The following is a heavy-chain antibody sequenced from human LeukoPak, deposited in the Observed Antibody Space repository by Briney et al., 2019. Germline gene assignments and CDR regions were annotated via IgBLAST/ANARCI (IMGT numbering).Heavy chain of an antibody. J-gene: IGHJ5*02. CDR3: ARSPDLGEYSGSYGRFDP. CDR2: IIPIFGTA. Sequence: SVKVSCKASGGTFSSYAISWVRQAPGQGLEWMGGIIPIFGTANYAQKFQGRVTITADESPSTAYMELSSLRSEDTAVYYCARSPDLGEYSGSYGRFDPWGQGTLVTVSS. V-gene: IGHV1-69*13. D-gene: IGHD1-26*01. CDR1: GGTFSSYA.